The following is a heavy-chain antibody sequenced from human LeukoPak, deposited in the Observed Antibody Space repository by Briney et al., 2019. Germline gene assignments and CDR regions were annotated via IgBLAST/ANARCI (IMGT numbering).Heavy chain of an antibody. CDR2: IRYDGSNK. CDR1: GFTFSSYG. V-gene: IGHV3-30*02. Sequence: GGSLRLSCAASGFTFSSYGMHWVRKAPGKGLEWVAFIRYDGSNKYYADSVKGRFTISRDNSKNTLYLQMNSLRAEDTAVYYCAKDMVREVITVFDYWGQGTLVTVSS. J-gene: IGHJ4*02. D-gene: IGHD3-10*01. CDR3: AKDMVREVITVFDY.